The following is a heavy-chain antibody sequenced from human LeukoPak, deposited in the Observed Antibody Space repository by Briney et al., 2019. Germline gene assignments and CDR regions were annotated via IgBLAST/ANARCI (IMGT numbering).Heavy chain of an antibody. V-gene: IGHV6-1*01. CDR2: TYYRSKWSN. CDR1: GDSVSSNSVA. J-gene: IGHJ4*02. CDR3: SRGSTDYRGYSFDS. Sequence: SQTLSLTCAISGDSVSSNSVAWNWIRQSPSRGLEWLGRTYYRSKWSNTYAVSVKGRITINPDTSKNQFSLQLNSVTPDDTAMYYCSRGSTDYRGYSFDSWGQGTLVTVSS. D-gene: IGHD4-17*01.